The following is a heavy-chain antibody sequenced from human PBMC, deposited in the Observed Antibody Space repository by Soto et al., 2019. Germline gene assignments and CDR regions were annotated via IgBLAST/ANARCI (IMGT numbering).Heavy chain of an antibody. CDR1: GGSLTDHY. CDR3: ARGNDLKSSTFDI. CDR2: VYYRGAT. V-gene: IGHV4-59*11. J-gene: IGHJ3*02. D-gene: IGHD3-16*01. Sequence: QVQLQESGPGLVKPSETLSLTCTVAGGSLTDHYWYWFRQPPGRGLQWIGYVYYRGATSYNPSLTSRVTMTVDTYNNQFSLKLRSLTAEDTAVYFCARGNDLKSSTFDIWVQGTMVSVSS.